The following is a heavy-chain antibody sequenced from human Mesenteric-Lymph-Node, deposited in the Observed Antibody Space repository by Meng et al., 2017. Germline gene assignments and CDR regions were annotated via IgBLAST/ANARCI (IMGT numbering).Heavy chain of an antibody. CDR2: IYNSGST. D-gene: IGHD2-21*01. J-gene: IGHJ4*02. Sequence: QVRRQESGPGLVKPSQTLSLTCTVSGGSTSSGDYYWSWIRQPPGKGLEWIGYIYNSGSTYYNPSLKSRVTISVDTSKNQFSLKLRFVTAADTAVYYCAREGRSHQVGVSVYWGQGNLVTVSS. CDR1: GGSTSSGDYY. CDR3: AREGRSHQVGVSVY. V-gene: IGHV4-30-4*01.